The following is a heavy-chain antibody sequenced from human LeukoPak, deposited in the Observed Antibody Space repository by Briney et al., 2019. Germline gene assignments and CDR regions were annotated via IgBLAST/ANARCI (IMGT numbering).Heavy chain of an antibody. CDR2: ISDRGGDT. CDR1: GFTFSSYA. D-gene: IGHD6-13*01. J-gene: IGHJ4*02. Sequence: PGGSLRLSCAASGFTFSSYAMSWVRQAPGKGLEWVSAISDRGGDTYYAHSVKGRFTISRDNSKNTLYLQMNSLRAEDTAVYYCAKGSSPLGHFDYWGQGTLVTVSS. V-gene: IGHV3-23*01. CDR3: AKGSSPLGHFDY.